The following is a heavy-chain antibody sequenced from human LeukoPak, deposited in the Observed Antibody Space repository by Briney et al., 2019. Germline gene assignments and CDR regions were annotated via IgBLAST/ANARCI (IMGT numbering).Heavy chain of an antibody. CDR3: ARVRYNSGYIFDY. J-gene: IGHJ4*02. V-gene: IGHV3-48*04. Sequence: GGSLRLSCAASGFTFSSYAMSWVRQAPGKGLEWVSYIGSGGSPIYYADSVRGRFSISRDNAKNSLYLQMSGLRAEDTAVYYCARVRYNSGYIFDYWGQGALVTVSS. D-gene: IGHD5-18*01. CDR2: IGSGGSPI. CDR1: GFTFSSYA.